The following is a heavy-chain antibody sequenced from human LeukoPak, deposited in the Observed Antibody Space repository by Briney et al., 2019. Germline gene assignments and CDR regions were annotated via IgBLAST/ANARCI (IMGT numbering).Heavy chain of an antibody. Sequence: ASVKVSCKASGYTFTSYGISWVRQAPGQGLEWMGWISAYNGNTNYAQKLQGRVTMTTDTSTSTAYMELRSLRSDDTAVYYCAREPGGYPYYDFWSGIAFDIWGQGTMVTVSS. V-gene: IGHV1-18*01. D-gene: IGHD3-3*01. CDR2: ISAYNGNT. J-gene: IGHJ3*02. CDR3: AREPGGYPYYDFWSGIAFDI. CDR1: GYTFTSYG.